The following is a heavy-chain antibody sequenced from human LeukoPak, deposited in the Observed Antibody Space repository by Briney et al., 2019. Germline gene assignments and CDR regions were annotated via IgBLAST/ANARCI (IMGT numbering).Heavy chain of an antibody. CDR3: ARPNYYGSGSYGH. CDR1: GGSFSGYY. D-gene: IGHD3-10*01. CDR2: INHSGST. V-gene: IGHV4-34*01. J-gene: IGHJ4*02. Sequence: SETLSLTCAVYGGSFSGYYWSWIRQPPGKGLEWIGEINHSGSTNYNPSLKSRVTISVDTSKNQFSLKLSSVTAADTAVYYCARPNYYGSGSYGHWGQGTLVTVSS.